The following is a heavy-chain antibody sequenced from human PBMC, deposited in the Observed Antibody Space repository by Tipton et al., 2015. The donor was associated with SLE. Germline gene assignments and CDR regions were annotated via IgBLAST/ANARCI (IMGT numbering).Heavy chain of an antibody. CDR2: ISAYNGNT. CDR3: ARPGGYTAMAPYCFCFDS. CDR1: GYTFTSYG. J-gene: IGHJ4*02. D-gene: IGHD5-18*01. V-gene: IGHV1-18*01. Sequence: QSGPEVKKPGASVKVSCKASGYTFTSYGISWVRQAPGQGLERMGWISAYNGNTNYAQKLQGRVTMTTDTSTSTAYMELRSLRSDDTGVYYCARPGGYTAMAPYCFCFDSWGQGTLVTVSS.